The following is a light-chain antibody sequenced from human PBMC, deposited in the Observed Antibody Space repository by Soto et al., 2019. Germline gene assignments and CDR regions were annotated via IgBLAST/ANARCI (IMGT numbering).Light chain of an antibody. V-gene: IGKV3-15*01. Sequence: EKVMTQSPATLYVSPGERATLSCTASQSSSTELAWYQQKPGQPPRLLIYSASTRATGVPDRFPGSGSGSEFTLTISVLQSEDFAVYYCQQCHNWPLSFGEGARLDI. CDR2: SAS. CDR3: QQCHNWPLS. J-gene: IGKJ2*03. CDR1: QSSSTE.